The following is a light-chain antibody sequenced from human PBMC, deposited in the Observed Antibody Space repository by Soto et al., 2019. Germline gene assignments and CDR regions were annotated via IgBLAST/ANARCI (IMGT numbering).Light chain of an antibody. Sequence: QSALTQPPSASGSPGQSVTISCTGTSSDVGGYNSVSWYQHHPGKAPKLMIYEVSKQPSGVPDRFSGSKSANTASLTVSGLQAEDEADYYCSSYAGSSNYVFGTGTKLTVL. CDR2: EVS. J-gene: IGLJ1*01. CDR3: SSYAGSSNYV. V-gene: IGLV2-8*01. CDR1: SSDVGGYNS.